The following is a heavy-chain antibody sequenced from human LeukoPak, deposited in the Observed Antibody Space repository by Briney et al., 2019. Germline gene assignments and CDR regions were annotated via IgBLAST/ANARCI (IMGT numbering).Heavy chain of an antibody. V-gene: IGHV3-48*03. J-gene: IGHJ3*02. CDR1: GFTFSSYE. CDR3: ARRGAASGAFDI. D-gene: IGHD6-19*01. Sequence: GGSLRLSCAASGFTFSSYEMNWVRQAPGKGLEWVSYISSSGSTIYYADSVKGRFTISRDNAKNTLYLQMNSLRAEDTAVYYCARRGAASGAFDIWGQGTMVTVSS. CDR2: ISSSGSTI.